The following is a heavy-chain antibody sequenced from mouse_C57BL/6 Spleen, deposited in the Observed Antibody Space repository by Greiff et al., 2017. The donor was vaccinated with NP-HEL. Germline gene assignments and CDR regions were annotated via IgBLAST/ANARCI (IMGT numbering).Heavy chain of an antibody. J-gene: IGHJ1*03. D-gene: IGHD1-1*01. V-gene: IGHV1-74*01. CDR3: AIPTVVAHWYFDV. CDR2: IHPSDSDT. Sequence: QVQLKQPGAELVKPGASVKVSCKASGYTFTSYWMHWVKQRPGQGLEWIGRIHPSDSDTNYNQKFKGKATLTVDKSSSTAYMQLSSLTSEDSAVYDCAIPTVVAHWYFDVWGTGTTVTVSS. CDR1: GYTFTSYW.